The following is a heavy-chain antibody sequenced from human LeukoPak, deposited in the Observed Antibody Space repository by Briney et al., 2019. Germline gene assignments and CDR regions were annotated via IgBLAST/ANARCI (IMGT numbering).Heavy chain of an antibody. V-gene: IGHV1-8*02. CDR3: AILRARRYFDY. CDR2: INPNSGNT. J-gene: IGHJ4*02. CDR1: GYTFTGYY. D-gene: IGHD6-6*01. Sequence: ASVKVSCKASGYTFTGYYMHWVRQAPGQGLEWMGWINPNSGNTGYAQKFQGRVTMTRNTSISTAYMELSSLRSEDTAVYYCAILRARRYFDYWGQGTLVTVSS.